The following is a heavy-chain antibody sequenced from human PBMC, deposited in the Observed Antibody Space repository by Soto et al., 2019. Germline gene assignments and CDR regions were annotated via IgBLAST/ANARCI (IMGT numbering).Heavy chain of an antibody. CDR2: IYYSGGT. CDR3: ARHGYYGSGSYWGRDYYYYMDV. D-gene: IGHD3-10*01. Sequence: SETLSLTCTVSGGSISSSSYYWGWIRQPPGKGLEWIGSIYYSGGTYYNPSLKSRVTISVDTSKNQFSLKLSSVTAADTAVYYCARHGYYGSGSYWGRDYYYYMDVWGKGTTVTVSS. CDR1: GGSISSSSYY. J-gene: IGHJ6*03. V-gene: IGHV4-39*01.